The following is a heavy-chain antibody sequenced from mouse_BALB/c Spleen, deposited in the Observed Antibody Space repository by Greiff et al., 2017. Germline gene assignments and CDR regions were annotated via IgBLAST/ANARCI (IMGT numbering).Heavy chain of an antibody. J-gene: IGHJ1*01. CDR2: IRLKSNNYAT. CDR3: TSSWLLDWYFDV. CDR1: GFTFSNYW. D-gene: IGHD2-3*01. Sequence: EVQLQQSGGGLVQPGGSMKLSCVASGFTFSNYWMNWVRQSPEKGLEWVAEIRLKSNNYATHYAESVKGRFTISRDDSKSSVYLQMNNLRAEDTGIYYCTSSWLLDWYFDVWGAGTTVTVSS. V-gene: IGHV6-6*02.